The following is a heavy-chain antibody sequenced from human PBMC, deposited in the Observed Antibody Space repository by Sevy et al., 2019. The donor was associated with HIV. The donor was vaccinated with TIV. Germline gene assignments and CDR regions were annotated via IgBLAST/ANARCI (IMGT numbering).Heavy chain of an antibody. D-gene: IGHD3-10*01. Sequence: GGSLRLSCAASGFTFSDYYMSWIRQAPGKGLEWVSYMSSGTSYTNYADSVKGRFTISRDNAKNSLYLQMNSLRAEDTAVYYCARVRGVRGVISYYYGMDVWGQGTTVTVSS. J-gene: IGHJ6*02. CDR2: MSSGTSYT. CDR1: GFTFSDYY. V-gene: IGHV3-11*06. CDR3: ARVRGVRGVISYYYGMDV.